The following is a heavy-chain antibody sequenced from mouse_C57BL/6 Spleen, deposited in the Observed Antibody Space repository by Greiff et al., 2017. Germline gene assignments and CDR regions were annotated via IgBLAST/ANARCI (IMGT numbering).Heavy chain of an antibody. D-gene: IGHD4-1*01. CDR1: GYTFTSYW. V-gene: IGHV1-69*01. J-gene: IGHJ3*01. CDR3: ARGELAWFAY. CDR2: IDPSDSYT. Sequence: QVQLKQSGAELVMPGASVKLSCKASGYTFTSYWMHWVKQRPGQGLEWIGEIDPSDSYTNYNQKFKGKSTLTVDKSSSTAYMQLSSLTSEDSAVYYCARGELAWFAYWGQGTLVTVSA.